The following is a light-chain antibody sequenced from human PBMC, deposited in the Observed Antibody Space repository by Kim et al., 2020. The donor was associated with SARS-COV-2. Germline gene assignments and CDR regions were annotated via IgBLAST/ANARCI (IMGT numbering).Light chain of an antibody. CDR1: NIGSKI. J-gene: IGLJ2*01. CDR2: SDD. Sequence: QSVLTQPPSASGTPGQRVTITCSESNIGSKIVNWYQQLPGSTPKLLIHSDDQRPSGVPDRFSGSKSGTSASLAISGLQSDDEAVYYCAAWDDSLSGPLIFGGGTKVTVL. V-gene: IGLV1-44*01. CDR3: AAWDDSLSGPLI.